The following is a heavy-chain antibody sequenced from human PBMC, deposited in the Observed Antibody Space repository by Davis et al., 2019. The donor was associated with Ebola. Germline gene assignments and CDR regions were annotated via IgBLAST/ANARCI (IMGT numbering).Heavy chain of an antibody. D-gene: IGHD6-6*01. CDR2: INPNSGGT. CDR1: GYTFTSYG. CDR3: ARAQSIAASGIFDY. Sequence: ASVKVSCKASGYTFTSYGISWVRQAPGQGLGWMGWINPNSGGTNYAQKFQGRVTMTRDTSISTAYMELSRLRSDDTAVYYCARAQSIAASGIFDYWGQGTLVTVSS. J-gene: IGHJ4*02. V-gene: IGHV1-2*02.